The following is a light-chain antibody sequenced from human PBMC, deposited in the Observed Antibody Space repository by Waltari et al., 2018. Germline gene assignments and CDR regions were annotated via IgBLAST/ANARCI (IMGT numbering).Light chain of an antibody. CDR2: EVT. Sequence: QSALTQPPSVSGSPGQSVTISCTGTSSDVGSYDRVSWYQQPPGTAPKLIIYEVTNRPSGVPDRFSVSKSGHTASLFSSGLQAEDEADYYCSPRTSSITVIFCGGTKLTVL. J-gene: IGLJ2*01. CDR3: SPRTSSITVI. CDR1: SSDVGSYDR. V-gene: IGLV2-18*02.